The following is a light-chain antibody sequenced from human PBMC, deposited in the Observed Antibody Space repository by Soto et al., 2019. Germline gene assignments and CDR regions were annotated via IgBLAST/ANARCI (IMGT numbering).Light chain of an antibody. CDR3: QQYGSSGT. J-gene: IGKJ1*01. CDR1: QSVSNNY. Sequence: IVLKQSPGTLSLSTRERATLSCRASQSVSNNYLAWYQQKPGQAPRLLIYGASNRATGIPDRFSGSGSGTDFTLTISRLEPEDFAVYYCQQYGSSGTFGQGTNVDIK. V-gene: IGKV3-20*01. CDR2: GAS.